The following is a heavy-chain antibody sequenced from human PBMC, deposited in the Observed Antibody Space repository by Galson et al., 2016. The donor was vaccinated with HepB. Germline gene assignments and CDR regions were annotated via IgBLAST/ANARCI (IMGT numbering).Heavy chain of an antibody. CDR3: ARSPYDYVWGSDRYTAAAFDV. V-gene: IGHV1-2*04. Sequence: SVKVSCKASGYTFAAYSIHWVRQAPGQGLEWMGRINPNSGATNYAQKFQGLVTMTSDTPISTAYMELSSLRSDDTALYYCARSPYDYVWGSDRYTAAAFDVWGQGTMVAVSS. CDR1: GYTFAAYS. J-gene: IGHJ3*01. CDR2: INPNSGAT. D-gene: IGHD3-16*02.